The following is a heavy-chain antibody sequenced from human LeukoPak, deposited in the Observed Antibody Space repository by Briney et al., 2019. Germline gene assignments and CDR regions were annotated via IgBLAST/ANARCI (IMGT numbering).Heavy chain of an antibody. J-gene: IGHJ4*02. V-gene: IGHV3-21*01. CDR1: GFTFSSYS. D-gene: IGHD3-16*02. CDR3: ARDRGYYVWGSYRYNFDY. CDR2: ISSSSSYI. Sequence: GGSLRLSCAASGFTFSSYSMNWVRQAPGKGLEWVSSISSSSSYIYYADSVKGRFTISRDNAKNSLYLQMNSLRAEDTAVYYCARDRGYYVWGSYRYNFDYWGQGTLVTVSS.